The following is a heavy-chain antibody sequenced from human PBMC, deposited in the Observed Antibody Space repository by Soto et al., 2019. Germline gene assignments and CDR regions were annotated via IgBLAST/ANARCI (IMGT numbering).Heavy chain of an antibody. CDR1: GDSVSSNSAA. V-gene: IGHV6-1*01. Sequence: PSQTLSLTCAISGDSVSSNSAAWNWIRQSPSRGLEWLGRTYYRSKWYNDYAVSVKSRITINPDTSKNQFSLQLNSVTPEDTAVYYCARETYSSSWYTPHFDYWGQGTLVTVSS. CDR3: ARETYSSSWYTPHFDY. CDR2: TYYRSKWYN. D-gene: IGHD6-13*01. J-gene: IGHJ4*02.